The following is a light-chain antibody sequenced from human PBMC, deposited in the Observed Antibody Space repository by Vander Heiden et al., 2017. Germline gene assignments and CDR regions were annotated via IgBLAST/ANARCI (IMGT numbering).Light chain of an antibody. CDR2: DAS. Sequence: EIVLTQSPATLSLSPGERATLPCGASQIISSSYLAWYQQKPGLAPRLLIYDASSRATGIPDRFSGSGSGTDFTLTISRLEPEDFAVYYCQQYGSSPPFTFGQGTKLEIK. CDR3: QQYGSSPPFT. V-gene: IGKV3D-20*01. CDR1: QIISSSY. J-gene: IGKJ2*01.